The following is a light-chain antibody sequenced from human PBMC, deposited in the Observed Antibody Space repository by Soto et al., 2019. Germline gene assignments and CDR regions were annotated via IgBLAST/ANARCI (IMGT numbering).Light chain of an antibody. CDR2: ANS. V-gene: IGLV1-40*01. CDR3: QSYDSSLIVSKV. J-gene: IGLJ1*01. CDR1: SSNLGAGYD. Sequence: QSVLTQPPSVSGAPGQRVTISCSGSSSNLGAGYDVQWYRQFPGTAPKLLIYANSVRPSGVPDRFSGSKSDTSASLAITGLQAEDEADYYCQSYDSSLIVSKVFGTGTKLTVL.